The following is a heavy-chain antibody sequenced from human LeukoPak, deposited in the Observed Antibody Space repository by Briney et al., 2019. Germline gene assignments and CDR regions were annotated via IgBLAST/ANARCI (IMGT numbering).Heavy chain of an antibody. CDR2: ISASNGNT. CDR1: GYTFTSYG. J-gene: IGHJ4*02. D-gene: IGHD6-13*01. Sequence: GASVTVSCKASGYTFTSYGVSWVRQAPGQGLEGMGWISASNGNTNFAQKLQGRVTLTTDTSTSTAYMELVSLTSDYTAVYYCARYPLSYSSNWHYYFDYWGQGTLLTVSS. V-gene: IGHV1-18*01. CDR3: ARYPLSYSSNWHYYFDY.